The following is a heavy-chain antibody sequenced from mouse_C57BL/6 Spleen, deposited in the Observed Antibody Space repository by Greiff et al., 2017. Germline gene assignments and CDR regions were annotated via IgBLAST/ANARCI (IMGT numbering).Heavy chain of an antibody. CDR3: AREGGYIRGMDD. J-gene: IGHJ4*01. V-gene: IGHV1-59*01. CDR1: GYTFTSSW. CDR2: IYPSARYT. D-gene: IGHD1-3*01. Sequence: VQLQQPGAELVRPGTSVKLSCKASGYTFTSSWMPWVKQRPGQGLDWIGAIYPSARYTNYNQQFKGKATLTADTSSSTAYMQLSSLTSEDSAVYYCAREGGYIRGMDDWGQGTSVTVSS.